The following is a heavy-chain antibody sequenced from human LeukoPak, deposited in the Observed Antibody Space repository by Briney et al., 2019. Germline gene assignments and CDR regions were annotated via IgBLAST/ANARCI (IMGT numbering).Heavy chain of an antibody. CDR1: GYTFDDHG. J-gene: IGHJ4*02. CDR3: ARDRSYGSFDF. D-gene: IGHD5-18*01. Sequence: TGGSLRLSCAASGYTFDDHGMNWVRQAPGKGLEWVSGINWNGGSTFYADSVKGRFTISRDNAKNALYLQMNSLTAEDTALYHCARDRSYGSFDFWGQGTLFTVSS. CDR2: INWNGGST. V-gene: IGHV3-20*01.